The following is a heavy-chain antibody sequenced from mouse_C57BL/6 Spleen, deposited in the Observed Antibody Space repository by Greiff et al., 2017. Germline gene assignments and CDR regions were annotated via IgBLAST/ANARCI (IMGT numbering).Heavy chain of an antibody. V-gene: IGHV1-80*01. J-gene: IGHJ4*01. Sequence: VQLQQSGAELVKPGASVKISCKASGYAFSSYWMNWVKQRPGKGLEWIGQIYPGDGDTNYNGKFKGKATLTADKSSSTAYMQLSSLTSEDSAVYFCARKGLLWTMDYWGQGTSVTVSS. CDR2: IYPGDGDT. D-gene: IGHD2-1*01. CDR1: GYAFSSYW. CDR3: ARKGLLWTMDY.